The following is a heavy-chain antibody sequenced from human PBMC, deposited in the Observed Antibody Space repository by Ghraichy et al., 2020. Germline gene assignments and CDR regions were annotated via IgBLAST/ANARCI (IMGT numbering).Heavy chain of an antibody. CDR1: GFTFSSYS. V-gene: IGHV3-21*01. D-gene: IGHD4-17*01. CDR2: ISSSSSYI. CDR3: AREGTPYGDQAWYYYGMDV. J-gene: IGHJ6*02. Sequence: GESLNISCAASGFTFSSYSMNWVRQAPGKGLEWVSSISSSSSYIYYADSVKGRFTISRDNAKNSLYLQMNSLRAEDTAVYYCAREGTPYGDQAWYYYGMDVWGQGTTVTVSS.